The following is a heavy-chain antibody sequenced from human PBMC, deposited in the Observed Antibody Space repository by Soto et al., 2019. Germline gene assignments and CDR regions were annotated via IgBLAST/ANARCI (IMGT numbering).Heavy chain of an antibody. D-gene: IGHD6-19*01. CDR2: IYYSGST. V-gene: IGHV4-30-4*01. Sequence: QVQLQESGPGLVKPSQTLSLTCTVSGGSISSGDYYWSWIRQPPGKGLEWIGYIYYSGSTYYNPSLKSRVTISVDTSKNQFSLKLSSVPAADTAVYYCDRAVRVSGYSSGWYWFDPWGQGTLVTVSS. J-gene: IGHJ5*02. CDR1: GGSISSGDYY. CDR3: DRAVRVSGYSSGWYWFDP.